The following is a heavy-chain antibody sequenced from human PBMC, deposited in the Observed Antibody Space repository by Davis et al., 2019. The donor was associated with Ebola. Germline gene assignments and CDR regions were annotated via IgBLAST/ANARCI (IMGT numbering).Heavy chain of an antibody. CDR2: INQSGST. CDR3: ARRQRYCSGGSCNNWFDP. V-gene: IGHV4-34*01. CDR1: GGSFSGYY. J-gene: IGHJ5*02. D-gene: IGHD2-15*01. Sequence: SETLSLTCAVSGGSFSGYYWSWIRQPPGKGLEWIGTINQSGSTNYNPSLKSRVTTSVDSSKNQFSLKLRSVTAADTAIYYCARRQRYCSGGSCNNWFDPWDQGTLVTVSS.